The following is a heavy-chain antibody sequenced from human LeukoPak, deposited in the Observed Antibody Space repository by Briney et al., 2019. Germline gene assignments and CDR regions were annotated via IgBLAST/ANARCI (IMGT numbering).Heavy chain of an antibody. CDR2: IWYDGSNK. J-gene: IGHJ4*02. V-gene: IGHV3-33*01. Sequence: GRSMRPSCAASGFTFSSYGLHWFRQAPGKGREWVAVIWYDGSNKYYADSVKGRFTISRDNSKNTLYLQMNRLRAEDTAVYSCETGLVGLTDGYIGYWSPGTLFTVSS. CDR3: ETGLVGLTDGYIGY. CDR1: GFTFSSYG. D-gene: IGHD5-24*01.